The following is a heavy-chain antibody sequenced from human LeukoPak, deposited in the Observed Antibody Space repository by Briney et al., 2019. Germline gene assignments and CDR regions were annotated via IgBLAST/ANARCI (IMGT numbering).Heavy chain of an antibody. CDR3: ARELLWFGDPAGAFDI. V-gene: IGHV4-59*01. Sequence: PSETLSLTCTVSGGSISSDYWSWIRQPPGKGLEWIGYIYYSGSTNYNPSLKSRVTISVDTSKNQFSLKLSSVTAADTAVYYCARELLWFGDPAGAFDIWGQGTMVTVSS. CDR2: IYYSGST. D-gene: IGHD3-10*01. J-gene: IGHJ3*02. CDR1: GGSISSDY.